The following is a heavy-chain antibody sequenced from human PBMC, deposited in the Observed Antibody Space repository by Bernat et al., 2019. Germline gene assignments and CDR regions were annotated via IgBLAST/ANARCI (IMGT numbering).Heavy chain of an antibody. CDR1: GFTFSRYS. CDR2: ISSSSSYI. CDR3: ARGGYGSSWMPRAIGCWFDP. Sequence: EVQLVESGGGLVKPGGSLRLSCAASGFTFSRYSMNWVRQAPGKGLEWVPSISSSSSYIYYADSVKGRFTISRDNAKNSLYLQMNSLSAEDTAVYYCARGGYGSSWMPRAIGCWFDPWGQGTLVTVSS. D-gene: IGHD2-2*03. J-gene: IGHJ5*02. V-gene: IGHV3-21*01.